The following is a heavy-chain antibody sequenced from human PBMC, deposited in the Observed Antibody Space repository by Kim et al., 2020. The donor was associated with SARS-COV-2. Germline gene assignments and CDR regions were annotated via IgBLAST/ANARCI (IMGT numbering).Heavy chain of an antibody. CDR1: GFTFSNYA. V-gene: IGHV3-64*04. D-gene: IGHD3-16*01. J-gene: IGHJ4*02. CDR3: VRSGRNYGAVH. Sequence: GGSLRLSCSASGFTFSNYAIHWVRRAPGKGLQYVSATTRDGGGSFYADSVKDRFTIFRDNSKNILYLQMSGLRLEDTAVYYCVRSGRNYGAVHWGQGTLVSVS. CDR2: TTRDGGGS.